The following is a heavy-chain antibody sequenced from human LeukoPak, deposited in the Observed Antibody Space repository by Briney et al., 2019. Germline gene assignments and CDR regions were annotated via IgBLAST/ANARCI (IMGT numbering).Heavy chain of an antibody. Sequence: GGSLRLSCAVSGFTFSDHFLDWVRQAPGKGLEWVGRSRNKAKSYTTEYAASVKGRFTISRDDSKKSLSLQMNSLKTEDTAVYYCVRVGSVAGSDYLDYWGQGTLVTVSS. V-gene: IGHV3-72*01. CDR2: SRNKAKSYTT. J-gene: IGHJ4*02. CDR3: VRVGSVAGSDYLDY. D-gene: IGHD6-19*01. CDR1: GFTFSDHF.